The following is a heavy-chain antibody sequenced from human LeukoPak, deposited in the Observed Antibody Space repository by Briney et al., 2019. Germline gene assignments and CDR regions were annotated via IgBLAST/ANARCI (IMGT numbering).Heavy chain of an antibody. V-gene: IGHV3-48*02. J-gene: IGHJ6*02. CDR2: ISSSSSTI. CDR1: GFTFSSYS. CDR3: ARDAGNSGYGMDV. D-gene: IGHD5-12*01. Sequence: GGSLRLSCAASGFTFSSYSMNWVRQAPGKGLEWVSYISSSSSTIYYADSVKGRFTISRDNAKNSLYLRMSSLRDEDTAVYYCARDAGNSGYGMDVWGQGTTVTVSS.